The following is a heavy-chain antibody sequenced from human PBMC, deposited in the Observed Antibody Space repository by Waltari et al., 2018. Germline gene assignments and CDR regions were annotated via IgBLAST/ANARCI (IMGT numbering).Heavy chain of an antibody. CDR3: AEGITGTTRYDAFDI. D-gene: IGHD1-7*01. V-gene: IGHV4-38-2*01. J-gene: IGHJ3*02. CDR2: IYHSGST. CDR1: GYSISSGYY. Sequence: QVQLQESGPGLVKPSETLSLTCAVSGYSISSGYYWGWIRQPPGKGLEWIGSIYHSGSTYYNPSLKSRVTISVDTSKNQFSLKLSSVTAADTAVYYCAEGITGTTRYDAFDIWGQGTMVTVSS.